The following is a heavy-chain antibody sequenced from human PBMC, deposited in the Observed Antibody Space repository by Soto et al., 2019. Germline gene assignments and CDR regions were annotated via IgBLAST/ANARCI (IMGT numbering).Heavy chain of an antibody. D-gene: IGHD5-12*01. J-gene: IGHJ5*02. CDR3: ARIQKRYSTRRTYYNWIDP. Sequence: SGPTLVNPTQTLTLTCTFSGFSLSTSGMCVSWIRQPPGKALEWLALIDWDDDKYYSTSLKTRLTISKDTSKNQVVLTMTNMEPVDTATYYCARIQKRYSTRRTYYNWIDPWGQGNLVTVSS. V-gene: IGHV2-70*01. CDR2: IDWDDDK. CDR1: GFSLSTSGMC.